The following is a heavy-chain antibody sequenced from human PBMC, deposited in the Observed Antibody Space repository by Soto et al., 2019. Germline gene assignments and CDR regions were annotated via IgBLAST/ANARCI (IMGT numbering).Heavy chain of an antibody. CDR2: ISNRGDT. D-gene: IGHD2-15*01. J-gene: IGHJ3*02. Sequence: EVQLVESGGGLVQPGGSLRLSCTASGFIVSDTYVNWVRQAPGKGLEWVSVISNRGDTHYADSVRGRFSLSRDISDNTLLLQMNDLRFEDTAVYYCAREPRYCRGGSCSITGDAYDIWGQGTMVTVSS. V-gene: IGHV3-66*01. CDR1: GFIVSDTY. CDR3: AREPRYCRGGSCSITGDAYDI.